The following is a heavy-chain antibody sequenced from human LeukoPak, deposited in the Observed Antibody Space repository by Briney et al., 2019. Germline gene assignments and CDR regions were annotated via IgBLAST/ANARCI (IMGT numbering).Heavy chain of an antibody. D-gene: IGHD3-22*01. J-gene: IGHJ3*02. V-gene: IGHV4-59*01. CDR2: IYYSGST. CDR1: GGSISSYY. CDR3: ARSYYDSRDDAFDI. Sequence: SETLSLTCTVSGGSISSYYWSWIRQPPGKGLEWIGYIYYSGSTNYNPSLKSRVTISVDTSKNQFSLKLSSVTAADTAVYYCARSYYDSRDDAFDIWGQGTMVTVSS.